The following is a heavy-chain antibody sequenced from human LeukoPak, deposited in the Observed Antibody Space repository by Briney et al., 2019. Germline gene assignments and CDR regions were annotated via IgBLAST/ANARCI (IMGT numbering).Heavy chain of an antibody. CDR1: GFTFSIYS. Sequence: PGGSLRLSCAASGFTFSIYSMNWVRQAPGKGLEWVSSISSSSSYKYYGDSVKGRFTISRDNAKNSLYLQMNSLRAEDTAVYYCARGPGRSSFDYWGQGALVTVSS. J-gene: IGHJ4*02. CDR2: ISSSSSYK. CDR3: ARGPGRSSFDY. V-gene: IGHV3-21*01. D-gene: IGHD6-13*01.